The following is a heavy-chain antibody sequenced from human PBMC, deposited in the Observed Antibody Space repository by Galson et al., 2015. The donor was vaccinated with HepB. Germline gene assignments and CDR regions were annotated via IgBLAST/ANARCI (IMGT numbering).Heavy chain of an antibody. CDR3: ARDYYGSGKEYYFDY. V-gene: IGHV1-69*13. Sequence: SVKVSCKASGGTFSSYAISWVRQAPGQGLEWMGGIIPIFGTANYAQKFQGRVTITADESTSTAYMELSSLRSEDTAVYYCARDYYGSGKEYYFDYWGQGTLVTVSS. J-gene: IGHJ4*02. CDR2: IIPIFGTA. D-gene: IGHD3-10*01. CDR1: GGTFSSYA.